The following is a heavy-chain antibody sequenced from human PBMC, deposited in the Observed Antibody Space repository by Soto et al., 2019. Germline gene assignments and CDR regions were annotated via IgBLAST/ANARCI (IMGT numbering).Heavy chain of an antibody. CDR1: GGTFSSYT. J-gene: IGHJ6*03. V-gene: IGHV1-3*01. D-gene: IGHD3-3*01. Sequence: ASVKVSCEASGGTFSSYTISWVRQAPGQRLEWMGWINAGNGNTKYSQKFQGRVTITRDTSASTAYMELSSLRSEDTAVYYCARQYYDFWSGYYTTMDYYYYMDVWGKGTTVTVSS. CDR2: INAGNGNT. CDR3: ARQYYDFWSGYYTTMDYYYYMDV.